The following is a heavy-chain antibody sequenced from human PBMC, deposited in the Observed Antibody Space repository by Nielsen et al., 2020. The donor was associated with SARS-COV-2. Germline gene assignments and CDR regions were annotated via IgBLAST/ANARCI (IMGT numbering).Heavy chain of an antibody. CDR3: AESVYYYGSGSFLMDV. D-gene: IGHD3-10*01. Sequence: ASVMVSCKVSGYTLTELSMHWVRQAPGKGLEWMGGFDPEDGETIYAQKFQGRVTMTEDTSTDTAYMELSSLRSEDTAVYYCAESVYYYGSGSFLMDVWGQGTTVTVSS. J-gene: IGHJ6*02. CDR2: FDPEDGET. V-gene: IGHV1-24*01. CDR1: GYTLTELS.